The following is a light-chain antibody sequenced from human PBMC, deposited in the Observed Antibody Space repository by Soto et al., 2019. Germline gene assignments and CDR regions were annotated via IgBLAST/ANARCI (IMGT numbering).Light chain of an antibody. V-gene: IGKV3-20*01. Sequence: EIVLTQSPGTLSLSPGERATLSCRASQSVTSSYLAWYQQKPGQAPRLLIYGASSRATGIPDRFSGSGSGTDFTLTSSRLEPEYVAVYYCQQYGSSHTFGGGTKVEIK. CDR2: GAS. CDR1: QSVTSSY. CDR3: QQYGSSHT. J-gene: IGKJ4*01.